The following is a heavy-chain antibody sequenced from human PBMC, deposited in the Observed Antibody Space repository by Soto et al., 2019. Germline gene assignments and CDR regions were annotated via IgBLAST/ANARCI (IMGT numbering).Heavy chain of an antibody. V-gene: IGHV4-34*01. CDR3: ARGGGDDYGDYVSYYGMDV. CDR1: GGSFSGYY. J-gene: IGHJ6*02. D-gene: IGHD4-17*01. Sequence: PSETLSLTCAVYGGSFSGYYWSWIRQPPGKGLEWIGEINHSGSTNYNPSLKSRVTISVDTSKNQFSLKLSSVTAADTAVYYCARGGGDDYGDYVSYYGMDVWGQGTTVTVSS. CDR2: INHSGST.